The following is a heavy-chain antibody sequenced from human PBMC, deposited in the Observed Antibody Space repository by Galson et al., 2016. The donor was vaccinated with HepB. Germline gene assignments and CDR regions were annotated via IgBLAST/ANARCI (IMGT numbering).Heavy chain of an antibody. Sequence: SLRLSCAASRFTFSSYAMSWVRQAPGKGLEWVSVVRGSGDKTYYADSAKVRFTITRDTSTTTLYLQMNTRRDDDTAIYYCARDFRDGYGRCFDHWGQGTLVSVSS. V-gene: IGHV3-23*01. CDR1: RFTFSSYA. CDR3: ARDFRDGYGRCFDH. D-gene: IGHD5-24*01. CDR2: VRGSGDKT. J-gene: IGHJ5*02.